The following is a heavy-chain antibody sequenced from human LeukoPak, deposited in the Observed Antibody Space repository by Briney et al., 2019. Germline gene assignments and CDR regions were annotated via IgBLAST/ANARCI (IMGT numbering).Heavy chain of an antibody. V-gene: IGHV3-53*01. D-gene: IGHD4-23*01. CDR3: ARGGGNPGLFDY. Sequence: GGSLRLSCAASGITVSGSHLSWVRQAAGKGLERISLIYSGGDTKYADSVKGRFTISRDNSKNTLYLQMDSLRAEDTAVYYCARGGGNPGLFDYWGQGTLVTVSS. J-gene: IGHJ4*02. CDR1: GITVSGSH. CDR2: IYSGGDT.